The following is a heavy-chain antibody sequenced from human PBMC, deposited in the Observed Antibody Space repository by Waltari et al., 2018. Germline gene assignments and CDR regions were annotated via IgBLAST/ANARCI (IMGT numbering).Heavy chain of an antibody. D-gene: IGHD5-12*01. CDR1: GYTLTELS. Sequence: QVQLIQSGAEVKKPGASVKVSCKISGYTLTELSIHWVRQVPGKGLEWMGGFEPEDAQRIYAQKFQGRVTVTEDTSTGTAYMELSSLKSEDTAIYYCATEMDTGYSGLDTWGQGTLVTVSS. V-gene: IGHV1-24*01. CDR3: ATEMDTGYSGLDT. J-gene: IGHJ5*02. CDR2: FEPEDAQR.